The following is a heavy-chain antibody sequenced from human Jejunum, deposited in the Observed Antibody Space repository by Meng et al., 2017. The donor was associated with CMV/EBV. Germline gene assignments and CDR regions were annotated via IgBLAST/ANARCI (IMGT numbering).Heavy chain of an antibody. CDR1: GFTFSPYW. D-gene: IGHD3-16*01. Sequence: VASGFTFSPYWMSWVPQTPWKGLEWVANINEHGSEQYYMGSVKGRFTISRDNAKNSLYLQMNSLRVEDTAVYYCARGGGNTRFDYWGQGTLVTVSS. J-gene: IGHJ4*02. CDR2: INEHGSEQ. V-gene: IGHV3-7*01. CDR3: ARGGGNTRFDY.